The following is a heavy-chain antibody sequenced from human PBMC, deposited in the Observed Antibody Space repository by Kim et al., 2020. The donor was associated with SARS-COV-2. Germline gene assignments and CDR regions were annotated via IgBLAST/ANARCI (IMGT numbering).Heavy chain of an antibody. J-gene: IGHJ4*02. Sequence: GGSLRLSCAASGFTFSNAWMSWVRQAPGKGLEWVGRIKSETDGGTTDYAAPVKGRFTISRDDSKNTLYLQMNSLKTEDTAVYYCTTDGEVLWFGVGYYFDYWGQGTLVTVSS. D-gene: IGHD3-10*01. CDR2: IKSETDGGTT. CDR1: GFTFSNAW. V-gene: IGHV3-15*01. CDR3: TTDGEVLWFGVGYYFDY.